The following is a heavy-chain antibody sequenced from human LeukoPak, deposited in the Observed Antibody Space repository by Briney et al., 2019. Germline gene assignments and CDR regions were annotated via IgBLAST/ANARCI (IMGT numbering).Heavy chain of an antibody. J-gene: IGHJ4*02. D-gene: IGHD1-26*01. V-gene: IGHV3-9*01. CDR1: GFTFDDYA. CDR2: ISWNSGSI. CDR3: AKEGLGGGGYFDY. Sequence: GGSLRLSCAASGFTFDDYAMHWVRQAPGKGLEWVSGISWNSGSIGYADSVKGRFTISRDNAKNSLYLQTNSLRAEDTALYYCAKEGLGGGGYFDYWGQGTLVTVSS.